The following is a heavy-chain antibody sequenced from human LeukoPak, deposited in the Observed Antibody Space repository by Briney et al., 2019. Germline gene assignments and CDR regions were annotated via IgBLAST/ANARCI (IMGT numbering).Heavy chain of an antibody. CDR3: ADNLSR. V-gene: IGHV3-48*04. CDR2: IDRSGGAI. CDR1: GFTLSTAS. D-gene: IGHD1-1*01. J-gene: IGHJ4*02. Sequence: GGSLRLSCAAPGFTLSTASMNWVRQAPGKGLEWISYIDRSGGAIYYADSVKGRFTISRDNAKNSLYLQMSSLRADDTAVYFCADNLSRWGQGTLVTVSS.